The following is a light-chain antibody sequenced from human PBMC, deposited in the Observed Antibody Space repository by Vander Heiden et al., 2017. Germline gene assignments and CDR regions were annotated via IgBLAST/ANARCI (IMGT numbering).Light chain of an antibody. J-gene: IGKJ1*01. CDR3: QLFGT. Sequence: EIVLTQSPGTLSLSPGERATLSCRASQSVSSSYLAWDQQKPGQAPRLLIYGASSRATGIRDRLSGTGSVTDFTRPRRRMEADDCEVHDGQLFGTFGQGTKVEIK. CDR2: GAS. V-gene: IGKV3-20*01. CDR1: QSVSSSY.